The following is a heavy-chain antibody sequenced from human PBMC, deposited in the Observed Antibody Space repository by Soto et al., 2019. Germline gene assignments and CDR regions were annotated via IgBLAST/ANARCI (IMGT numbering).Heavy chain of an antibody. D-gene: IGHD6-19*01. Sequence: QVQLQESGPGLVKPSETLSLTCTVSGGSISSYYWSWIRQPPGKGLEWIGYIYYSGSTNYNPSLKSRGTISVDTSKNQFSLKLSSVTAADTAVYYCARWGIAVAGTELHYYYYYYGMDVWGQGTTVTVSS. CDR3: ARWGIAVAGTELHYYYYYYGMDV. J-gene: IGHJ6*02. CDR2: IYYSGST. CDR1: GGSISSYY. V-gene: IGHV4-59*01.